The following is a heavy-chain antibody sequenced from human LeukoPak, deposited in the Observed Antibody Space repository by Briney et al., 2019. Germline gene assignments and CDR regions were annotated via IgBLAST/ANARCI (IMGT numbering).Heavy chain of an antibody. CDR2: MNSNSGNT. CDR1: GYTFTNYD. V-gene: IGHV1-8*01. D-gene: IGHD3-10*01. Sequence: GASVKVSCKASGYTFTNYDIMWVRQATGQGPEWMGWMNSNSGNTGYAQKFQGRVTMTRDTSINTAYMELHSLTSEDTAVYYCARGRGGTVVRFYLDYWGQGTLVTVSS. CDR3: ARGRGGTVVRFYLDY. J-gene: IGHJ4*02.